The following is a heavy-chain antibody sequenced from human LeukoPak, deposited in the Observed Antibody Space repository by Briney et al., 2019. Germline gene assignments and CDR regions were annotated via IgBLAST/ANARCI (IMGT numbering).Heavy chain of an antibody. CDR3: ARQFYYDSGGSHY. V-gene: IGHV4-39*01. J-gene: IGHJ4*02. CDR1: GGSISSSSYY. Sequence: SETLSLTCTVSGGSISSSSYYWGWIRQPPGKGLEWIGSIFYSGSTYYNPSLESRVTISVDTSKNQFSLKLSSVTAADTAVYYCARQFYYDSGGSHYWGQGTLVTVSS. CDR2: IFYSGST. D-gene: IGHD3-22*01.